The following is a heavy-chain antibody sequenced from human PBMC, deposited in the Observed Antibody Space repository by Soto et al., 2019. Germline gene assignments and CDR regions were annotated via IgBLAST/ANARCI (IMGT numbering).Heavy chain of an antibody. CDR2: IYHSGST. V-gene: IGHV4-38-2*01. J-gene: IGHJ5*02. D-gene: IGHD5-12*01. CDR3: ARHGYSGYESILKYP. Sequence: SETLSLTCAVSGYSISSGYYWGWIRQPPGKGLEWIGSIYHSGSTYYNPSLKSRVTISVDTSKNQFSVKLSSVTAADTAVYYCARHGYSGYESILKYPWGQGTLVTVSS. CDR1: GYSISSGYY.